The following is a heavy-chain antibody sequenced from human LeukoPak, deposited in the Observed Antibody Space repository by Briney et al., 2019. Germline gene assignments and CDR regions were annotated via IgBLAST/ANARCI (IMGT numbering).Heavy chain of an antibody. Sequence: ASVKVSCEASGGTFSSYAISWVRQAPGQGLEWMGRIIPIFGTANYAQKFQGRVTITTDESTSTAYMELSSLRSEDTAVYYCARAILEEYYYDSSGSFGAFDIWGQGTMVTVSS. CDR2: IIPIFGTA. D-gene: IGHD3-22*01. J-gene: IGHJ3*02. CDR1: GGTFSSYA. V-gene: IGHV1-69*05. CDR3: ARAILEEYYYDSSGSFGAFDI.